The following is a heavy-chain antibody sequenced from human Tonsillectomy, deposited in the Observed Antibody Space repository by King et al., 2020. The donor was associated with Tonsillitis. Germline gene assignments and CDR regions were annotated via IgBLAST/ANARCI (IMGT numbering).Heavy chain of an antibody. Sequence: QLQESGPGLVKPSETLSLTCTVSGGSISSSSYYWGWIRQPPGKGLEWIGNIYYTGSTYYNPSLKSRVTISVDTSENQFSLKLSSVTAADTAVYYCAREDYGDYFDYWGHGTTVTVSS. CDR2: IYYTGST. J-gene: IGHJ4*03. V-gene: IGHV4-39*07. CDR3: AREDYGDYFDY. D-gene: IGHD4-17*01. CDR1: GGSISSSSYY.